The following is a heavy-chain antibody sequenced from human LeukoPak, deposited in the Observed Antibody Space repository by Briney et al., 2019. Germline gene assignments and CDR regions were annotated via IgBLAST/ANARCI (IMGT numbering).Heavy chain of an antibody. J-gene: IGHJ4*02. CDR3: AKLRSIHDY. CDR2: IRYDGINE. D-gene: IGHD5-12*01. V-gene: IGHV3-30*02. Sequence: GGSLRLSCAASGFTFSNSGMHWVRQAPGNGLEWVAFIRYDGINEYYADSVKGRFAISRDNSKNTLYLQMNSLRAEDTAVYYCAKLRSIHDYWGQGTLVTVSS. CDR1: GFTFSNSG.